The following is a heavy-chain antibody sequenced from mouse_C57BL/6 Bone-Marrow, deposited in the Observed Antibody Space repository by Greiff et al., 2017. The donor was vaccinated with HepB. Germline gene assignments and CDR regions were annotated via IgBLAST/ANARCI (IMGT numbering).Heavy chain of an antibody. D-gene: IGHD1-1*01. CDR1: GYTFTSYW. CDR2: IYPGSGST. V-gene: IGHV1-55*01. CDR3: ARDKLPYFDY. J-gene: IGHJ2*01. Sequence: VQLQQPGAELVKPGASVTMSCKASGYTFTSYWITWVKQTPGHGLEWIGDIYPGSGSTNYNEKFKSKAILTVDTSSSTAYMQLSSLTSEDSAVYYCARDKLPYFDYWGQGTTLTVSS.